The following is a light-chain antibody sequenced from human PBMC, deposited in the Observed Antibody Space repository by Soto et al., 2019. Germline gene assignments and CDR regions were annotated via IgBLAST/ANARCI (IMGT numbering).Light chain of an antibody. Sequence: EIVMTQSPASLSGSPWERATLSCRASQSIASNLAWYQQKPGQAPRLLIYDESNRATGIPARLSGSGSGTDLNLTISRLEPEDFAVYYCQKRSNWPITFGQGTRRDIK. V-gene: IGKV3-11*01. J-gene: IGKJ5*01. CDR1: QSIASN. CDR2: DES. CDR3: QKRSNWPIT.